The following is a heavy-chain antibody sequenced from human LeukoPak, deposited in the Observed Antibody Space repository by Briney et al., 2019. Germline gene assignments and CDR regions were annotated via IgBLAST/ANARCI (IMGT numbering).Heavy chain of an antibody. Sequence: SETLSLTCAVYGGSFSGYYWSWIRQPPGKGLEWIGEINPSGGTNYNPSLKSRVTISVDTSKNQFSLKLSSVTAADTAVYYCARGRMAAAGNWGQGTLVTVSS. V-gene: IGHV4-34*09. D-gene: IGHD6-13*01. CDR2: INPSGGT. CDR3: ARGRMAAAGN. J-gene: IGHJ4*02. CDR1: GGSFSGYY.